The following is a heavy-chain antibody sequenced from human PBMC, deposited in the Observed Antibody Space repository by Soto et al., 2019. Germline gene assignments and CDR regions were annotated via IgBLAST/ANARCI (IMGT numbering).Heavy chain of an antibody. D-gene: IGHD3-22*01. CDR2: IWYDGSNK. V-gene: IGHV3-33*01. CDR3: ARAHYYDGRGYDY. J-gene: IGHJ4*02. Sequence: QVQLVESGGGVVQPGRSLRLSCAASGFTFSSYGMHWVRQAPGKGLEWVAVIWYDGSNKYYADSVKGRFTISRDNSKNTLYLKINGLRAEDTAVYYWARAHYYDGRGYDYGGQGPLVPVSS. CDR1: GFTFSSYG.